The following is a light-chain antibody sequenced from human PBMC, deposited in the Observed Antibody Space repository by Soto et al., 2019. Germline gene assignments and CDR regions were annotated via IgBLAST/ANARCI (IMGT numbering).Light chain of an antibody. CDR3: LQHDSSPRT. CDR1: QSVSSSY. Sequence: EIVLTQSPGTLSLSPGERATLSCRASQSVSSSYLAWYQQKPGQAPRLLIYGASNRATGIPDRFSGSGSGTDFTLTISRLEPQDFAVYYCLQHDSSPRTFGQGNKVEIK. J-gene: IGKJ1*01. CDR2: GAS. V-gene: IGKV3-20*01.